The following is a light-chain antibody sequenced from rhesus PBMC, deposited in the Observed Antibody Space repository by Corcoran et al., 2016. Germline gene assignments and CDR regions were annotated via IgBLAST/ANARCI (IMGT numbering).Light chain of an antibody. J-gene: IGKJ1*01. V-gene: IGKV1-28*02. CDR2: TAS. Sequence: DIQMTQSSSSLSASVGDTVTITCRASQDISRYLNWFQQKPGKAPKLLIYTASNLESGVPSRFSGRGSGTEYTLTTSSLQPEDFASYYCLQHKSYPRTFGQGTKVEIK. CDR1: QDISRY. CDR3: LQHKSYPRT.